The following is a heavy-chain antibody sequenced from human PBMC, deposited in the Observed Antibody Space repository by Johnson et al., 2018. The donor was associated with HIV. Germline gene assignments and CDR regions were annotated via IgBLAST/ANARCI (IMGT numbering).Heavy chain of an antibody. V-gene: IGHV3-66*03. CDR1: GFTVTNYH. CDR2: VYGGASK. J-gene: IGHJ3*02. Sequence: MHLVESGGGLIQPGGSLRLSCAASGFTVTNYHMSWVRQAPGKGLEWVSVVYGGASKYYADSVKGRFTISRDNAKNSLYLQMNSLRAEDTAVYYCGRDINYSNYVTDAFDIWGQGTVVTVSS. D-gene: IGHD4-11*01. CDR3: GRDINYSNYVTDAFDI.